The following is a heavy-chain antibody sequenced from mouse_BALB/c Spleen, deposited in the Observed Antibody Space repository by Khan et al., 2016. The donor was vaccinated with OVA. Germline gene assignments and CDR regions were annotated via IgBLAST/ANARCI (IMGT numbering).Heavy chain of an antibody. Sequence: EVQLQESGPGLVKPSQSLSLTCTVTGYSITSDYAWNWIRQFPGNKLEWMGFISYSGNTNYNPSLKSRISITRDTSKNQFFLQLNSVTTEDTARYYWARVYGGDFDYWGQGTTRTVSS. D-gene: IGHD1-1*01. CDR3: ARVYGGDFDY. V-gene: IGHV3-2*02. J-gene: IGHJ2*01. CDR1: GYSITSDYA. CDR2: ISYSGNT.